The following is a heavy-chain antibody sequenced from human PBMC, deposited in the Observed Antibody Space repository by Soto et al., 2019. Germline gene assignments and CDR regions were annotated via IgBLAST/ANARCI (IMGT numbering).Heavy chain of an antibody. J-gene: IGHJ6*02. V-gene: IGHV3-30-3*01. CDR2: ISKDGTKK. CDR3: ARGGTKDSFYYYGLDV. D-gene: IGHD3-16*01. Sequence: GGSLRLSCEASGFTFSDYTLYWVRQAPGKGLEWLAGISKDGTKKDYADSVKGRFTISRDNFRNTFYLQMDSLRSEDTALYYCARGGTKDSFYYYGLDVWGPGTTVTVSS. CDR1: GFTFSDYT.